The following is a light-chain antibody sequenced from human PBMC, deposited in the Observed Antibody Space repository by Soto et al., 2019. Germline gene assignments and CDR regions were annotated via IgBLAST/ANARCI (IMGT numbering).Light chain of an antibody. J-gene: IGKJ2*01. CDR3: QQYDSYPYT. Sequence: DIQMTQSPSTLSASEGDRVTITCRASQSIGNWLAWYQQKTGKAPKLLIYKASILQSGVPARFSGSGSGTEFTLTISSLQPDDFAIYYCQQYDSYPYTFGQGTKLEIK. CDR1: QSIGNW. CDR2: KAS. V-gene: IGKV1-5*03.